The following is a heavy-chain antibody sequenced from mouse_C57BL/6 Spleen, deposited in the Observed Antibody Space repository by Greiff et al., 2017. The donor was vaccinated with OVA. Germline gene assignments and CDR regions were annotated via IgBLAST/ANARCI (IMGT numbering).Heavy chain of an antibody. CDR3: ARGDY. CDR2: INPNNGGT. CDR1: GYTFTDYY. Sequence: VQLQQSGPELVKPGASVKISCKASGYTFTDYYMNWVKQSHGKSLEWIGDINPNNGGTSYNQKFKGKATLTVDKSSSTAYMELRSLTSEDSAVFYCARGDYWGQGTTLTVSS. V-gene: IGHV1-26*01. J-gene: IGHJ2*01.